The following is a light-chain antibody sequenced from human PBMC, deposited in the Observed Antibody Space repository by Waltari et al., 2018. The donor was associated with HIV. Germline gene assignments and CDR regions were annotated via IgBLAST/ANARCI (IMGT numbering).Light chain of an antibody. CDR1: HSDIATYAY. CDR2: DVT. V-gene: IGLV2-8*01. J-gene: IGLJ2*01. CDR3: SSFANRDGFYVL. Sequence: QSALTQPPSASGSPGQSVTLSCTATHSDIATYAYVLWYQQHPCKAPKLVISDVTKRPSGVSDRFSGSKSGNTAFLTVSGLQAEDEADYYCSSFANRDGFYVLFGGGTRLTVL.